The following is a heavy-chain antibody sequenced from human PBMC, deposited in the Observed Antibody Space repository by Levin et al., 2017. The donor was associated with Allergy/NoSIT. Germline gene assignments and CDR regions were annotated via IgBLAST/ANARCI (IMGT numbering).Heavy chain of an antibody. Sequence: TGGSLRLSCAASGFIFTTYGLHWVRQAPGKGLEWVAVISCDGRKIDYAESVKGRFTISRDNSKSTLHLQMNSLRAEDTAVYYCAKQRSTSWLLFDNWGQGTLVTVSS. CDR1: GFIFTTYG. CDR3: AKQRSTSWLLFDN. CDR2: ISCDGRKI. V-gene: IGHV3-30*18. J-gene: IGHJ4*02. D-gene: IGHD2-2*01.